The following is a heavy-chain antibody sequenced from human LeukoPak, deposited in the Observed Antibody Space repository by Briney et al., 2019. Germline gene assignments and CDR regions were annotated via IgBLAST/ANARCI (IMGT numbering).Heavy chain of an antibody. V-gene: IGHV3-30*18. J-gene: IGHJ6*02. Sequence: GGSLRLSCAVSGFTFSSYGMHWVRQAPGKGLEWVAVISNDGSNKYYADSVKGRFTISRDNSKNTVYLQMNSLRAEDTAVYYCAKDGGSSSRMDVWGQGTTVTVSS. CDR2: ISNDGSNK. D-gene: IGHD6-6*01. CDR3: AKDGGSSSRMDV. CDR1: GFTFSSYG.